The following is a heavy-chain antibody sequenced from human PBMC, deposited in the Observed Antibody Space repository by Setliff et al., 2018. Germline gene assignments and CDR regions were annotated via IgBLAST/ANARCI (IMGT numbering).Heavy chain of an antibody. CDR1: GFTFDDYG. Sequence: PGGSLRLSCAASGFTFDDYGMSWVRQAPGKGLEWVSAITDDGGTTHYAGSVKGRFTIARDNSNSTLYLQMNSLRVEDTALYYCATSTITTYYFDYWGHGTLVTVSS. CDR2: ITDDGGTT. CDR3: ATSTITTYYFDY. J-gene: IGHJ4*01. D-gene: IGHD4-4*01. V-gene: IGHV3-23*01.